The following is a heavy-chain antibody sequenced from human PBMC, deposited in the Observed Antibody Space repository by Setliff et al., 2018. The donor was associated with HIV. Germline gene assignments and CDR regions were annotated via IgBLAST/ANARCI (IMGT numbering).Heavy chain of an antibody. CDR1: GYTFTNYD. J-gene: IGHJ3*02. Sequence: GASVKVSCKASGYTFTNYDINWVRQATGQGLEWMGWMNPNSGNTGYAQKFLGRVTMTRNTSISTAYMELRSLRSEDTAVYFCARVTPYCGGDCFDAFDIWGKGTMVTVS. D-gene: IGHD2-21*02. CDR2: MNPNSGNT. V-gene: IGHV1-8*02. CDR3: ARVTPYCGGDCFDAFDI.